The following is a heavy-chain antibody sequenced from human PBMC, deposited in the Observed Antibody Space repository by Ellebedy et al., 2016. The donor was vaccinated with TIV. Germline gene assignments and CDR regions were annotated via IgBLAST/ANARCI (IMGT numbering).Heavy chain of an antibody. CDR1: GGSISSYY. V-gene: IGHV4-59*08. J-gene: IGHJ3*02. CDR2: IYYSGST. Sequence: MPSETLSLTCTVSGGSISSYYWSWIRQPPGKGLEWIGYIYYSGSTNYNPSLKSRVTISVDTSKNQFSLKLSSVTAADTAVYYCARRAYDQDAFDIWGQGTMVTVSS. CDR3: ARRAYDQDAFDI. D-gene: IGHD3-22*01.